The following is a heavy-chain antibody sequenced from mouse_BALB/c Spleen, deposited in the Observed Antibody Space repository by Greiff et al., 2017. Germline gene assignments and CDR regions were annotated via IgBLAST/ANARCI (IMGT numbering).Heavy chain of an antibody. J-gene: IGHJ1*01. V-gene: IGHV1S137*01. CDR2: ISTYYGDA. CDR3: ARRGLRRGYFDV. D-gene: IGHD2-4*01. Sequence: VQLQQSGAELVRPGVSVKISCKGSGYTFTDYAMHWVKQSHAKSLEWIGVISTYYGDASYNQKFKGKATMTVDKSSSTAYMELARLTSEDSAIYYCARRGLRRGYFDVWGAGTTVTVSS. CDR1: GYTFTDYA.